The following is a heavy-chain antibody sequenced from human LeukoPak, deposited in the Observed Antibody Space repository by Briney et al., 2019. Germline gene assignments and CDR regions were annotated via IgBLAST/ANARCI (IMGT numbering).Heavy chain of an antibody. D-gene: IGHD5-18*01. CDR3: ARHGGYSYGSPLDY. J-gene: IGHJ4*02. Sequence: SVKVSCKASGGTFSSYAISWVREAPGQGLEWMGGIIPIFGTANYAQKFQGRVTITADESTSTAYMELSSLRSEDTAVYYCARHGGYSYGSPLDYWGQGTLVTVSS. CDR1: GGTFSSYA. CDR2: IIPIFGTA. V-gene: IGHV1-69*13.